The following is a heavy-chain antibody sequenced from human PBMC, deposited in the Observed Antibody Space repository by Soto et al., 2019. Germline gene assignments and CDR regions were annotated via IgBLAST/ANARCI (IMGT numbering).Heavy chain of an antibody. CDR3: ARSGGLQHIDY. V-gene: IGHV4-39*01. D-gene: IGHD4-4*01. J-gene: IGHJ4*02. Sequence: LSLTCTVSGDSISSSSYYWGWIRQPPGKGLEWIGSIYYSGSTDYNPSLKSRVTISVDTSKNQFSLKLTSVTAAGTAVHYCARSGGLQHIDYWGQGTLVTVSS. CDR2: IYYSGST. CDR1: GDSISSSSYY.